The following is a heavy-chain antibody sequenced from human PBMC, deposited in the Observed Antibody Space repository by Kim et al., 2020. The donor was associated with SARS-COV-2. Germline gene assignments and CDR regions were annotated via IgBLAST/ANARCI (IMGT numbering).Heavy chain of an antibody. CDR3: ARRALGYCSSTRCYDAFDI. D-gene: IGHD2-2*01. CDR1: GGSISSYY. CDR2: IYYSGST. V-gene: IGHV4-59*08. J-gene: IGHJ3*02. Sequence: SETLSPTCTVSGGSISSYYWSWIRQPPGKGLEWIGYIYYSGSTNYNPSLKSRVTISVDTSKNQFSLKLSSVTAADTAVYYCARRALGYCSSTRCYDAFDIWGQGTMVTVSS.